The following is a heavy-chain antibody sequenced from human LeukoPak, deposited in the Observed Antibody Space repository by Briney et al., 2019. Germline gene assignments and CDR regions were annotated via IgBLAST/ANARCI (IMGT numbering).Heavy chain of an antibody. CDR1: GYTFTSYD. V-gene: IGHV1-8*01. D-gene: IGHD3-22*01. CDR3: ARGIRNYYDSSGYDY. Sequence: ASVKVSCKASGYTFTSYDINWVRQATGQGLEWMGWMNPNSGNTGYAQKFQGRVTMTRNTSISIAYMELSSLRSEDTAVCYCARGIRNYYDSSGYDYWGQGTLVTVSS. J-gene: IGHJ4*02. CDR2: MNPNSGNT.